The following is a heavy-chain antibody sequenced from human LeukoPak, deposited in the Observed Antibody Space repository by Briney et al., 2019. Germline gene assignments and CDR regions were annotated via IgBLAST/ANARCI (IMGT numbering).Heavy chain of an antibody. Sequence: SXXINWVRQATGQGPGWMGWMNPNSGNTGYAQKFQGRVTMTRDTSINTAYMELSSLGSEDTAVYYCARNHVPTGLRDVWGTGTPVIVSS. CDR3: ARNHVPTGLRDV. V-gene: IGHV1-8*01. CDR2: MNPNSGNT. CDR1: SXX. J-gene: IGHJ6*04. D-gene: IGHD5-12*01.